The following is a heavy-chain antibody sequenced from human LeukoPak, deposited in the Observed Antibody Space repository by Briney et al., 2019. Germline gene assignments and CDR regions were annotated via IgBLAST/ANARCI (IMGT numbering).Heavy chain of an antibody. J-gene: IGHJ6*03. CDR1: GGSFSGYY. V-gene: IGHV4-34*01. CDR3: AGFWSGYPNYYYYMDV. Sequence: SETLSLTCAVYGGSFSGYYWSWIRQPPGKGLDWIGEINHSGSTNYNPSLKSRVTISVDTSKNQFSMKLSSVTAADTAVYYCAGFWSGYPNYYYYMDVWGKGTTVTVSS. CDR2: INHSGST. D-gene: IGHD3-3*01.